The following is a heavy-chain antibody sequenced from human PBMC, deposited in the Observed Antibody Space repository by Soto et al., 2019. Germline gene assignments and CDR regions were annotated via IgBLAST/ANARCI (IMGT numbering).Heavy chain of an antibody. CDR3: AKDFSRSSWESFDY. J-gene: IGHJ4*02. V-gene: IGHV3-23*01. CDR2: VSGSGGST. Sequence: GGSLRLSCAASGFTFSSYAMSWVRQAPGKGLEWVSAVSGSGGSTYYADSVKGRFTISRDNSKNTLYLQMNSLRAEDTAVYYCAKDFSRSSWESFDYWGQGTLVTVSS. CDR1: GFTFSSYA. D-gene: IGHD6-13*01.